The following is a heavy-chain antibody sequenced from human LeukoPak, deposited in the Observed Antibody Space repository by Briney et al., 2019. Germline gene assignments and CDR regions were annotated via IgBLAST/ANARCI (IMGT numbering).Heavy chain of an antibody. V-gene: IGHV3-48*04. J-gene: IGHJ4*02. CDR2: ISRSSSTI. Sequence: GGSLRLSCAASGFTFSRYSMNWVRQAPGKGLEWVSYISRSSSTIHYADSVKGRFTISRDNAKSSLFLQMNSLRAEDTAVYYCARVRWSGYYFDYWGQGTLVTVSS. CDR3: ARVRWSGYYFDY. D-gene: IGHD3-16*01. CDR1: GFTFSRYS.